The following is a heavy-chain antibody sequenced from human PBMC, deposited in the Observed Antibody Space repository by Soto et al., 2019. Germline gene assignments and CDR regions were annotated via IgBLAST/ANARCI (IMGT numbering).Heavy chain of an antibody. CDR1: GGTFSSYA. CDR2: IIPIFGTA. J-gene: IGHJ4*02. Sequence: AASVKVSCKDSGGTFSSYAISWVRQAPGQGLEWMGGIIPIFGTANYAQKFQGRVTITADKSTSTAYMELSSLRSEDTAVYYCARAPRPRYCSSTSCYPGYSYGLGFDYWGQGTLVTVSS. CDR3: ARAPRPRYCSSTSCYPGYSYGLGFDY. V-gene: IGHV1-69*06. D-gene: IGHD2-2*01.